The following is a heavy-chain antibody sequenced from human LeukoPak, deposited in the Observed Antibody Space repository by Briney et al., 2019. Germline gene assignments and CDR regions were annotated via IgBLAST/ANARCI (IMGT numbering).Heavy chain of an antibody. D-gene: IGHD4-17*01. J-gene: IGHJ4*02. Sequence: GASVEVSCKASGYTFTGYYMHWVRQAPGQWLEWMGWINPNSGGTNYARKFQGWVTMTRDTSISTAYMELSRLRSDDTAVYYCARDSGDYYFDYWGQGTLVTVSS. CDR3: ARDSGDYYFDY. CDR2: INPNSGGT. V-gene: IGHV1-2*04. CDR1: GYTFTGYY.